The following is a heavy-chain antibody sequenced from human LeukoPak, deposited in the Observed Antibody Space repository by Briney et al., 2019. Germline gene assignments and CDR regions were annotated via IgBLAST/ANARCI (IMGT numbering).Heavy chain of an antibody. V-gene: IGHV1-69*06. CDR2: IIPIFGTA. CDR1: GGTFSSYA. CDR3: VVWDDY. D-gene: IGHD1-26*01. Sequence: SVKVSCKASGGTFSSYAISWVRQAPGQGLEWMGGIIPIFGTAIYAEKFQGRVTMTEDTSADTAYMELSSLRSEDTAVYYCVVWDDYWGQGTLVTVSS. J-gene: IGHJ4*02.